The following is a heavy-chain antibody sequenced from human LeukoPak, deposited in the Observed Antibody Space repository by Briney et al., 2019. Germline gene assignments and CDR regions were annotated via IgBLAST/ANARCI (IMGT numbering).Heavy chain of an antibody. J-gene: IGHJ4*02. V-gene: IGHV5-10-1*01. CDR3: ARQGGATPGY. D-gene: IGHD1-26*01. Sequence: GESLQISCKGSGYNFTSYWLSWVRQLPGKGLEWMGRIDPSDSYTNYSPSFEGHVTISADRSTNTAYLQWSSLKASDTAMYYCARQGGATPGYWGQGTLVTVSS. CDR1: GYNFTSYW. CDR2: IDPSDSYT.